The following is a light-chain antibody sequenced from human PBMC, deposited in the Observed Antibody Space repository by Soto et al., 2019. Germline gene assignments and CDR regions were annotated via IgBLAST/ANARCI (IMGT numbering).Light chain of an antibody. CDR1: QSISDT. CDR2: GAS. J-gene: IGKJ5*01. Sequence: EIVLTQSPATLSVSPGGRATLSCKASQSISDTLAWYQQKPGQAPRLLIYGASYRATGISDRFSGGGSGTDFTLTISRLEPEDFAVYYCQHYSSSPPAITVGQGTRLEIK. V-gene: IGKV3-20*01. CDR3: QHYSSSPPAIT.